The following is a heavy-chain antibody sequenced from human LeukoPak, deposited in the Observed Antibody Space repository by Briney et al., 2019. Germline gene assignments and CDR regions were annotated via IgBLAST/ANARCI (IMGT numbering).Heavy chain of an antibody. J-gene: IGHJ4*02. CDR3: ARRTAGGYFDY. D-gene: IGHD2-21*02. CDR2: IYYSGST. CDR1: GGSISSYY. V-gene: IGHV4-59*01. Sequence: PSETLSLTCTVSGGSISSYYWSWIRQPPGKGLEWIGYIYYSGSTNYNPSLKSRVTISVDTSKNQFSLKLSSVTAADTAVYYCARRTAGGYFDYWAREPWSPSPQ.